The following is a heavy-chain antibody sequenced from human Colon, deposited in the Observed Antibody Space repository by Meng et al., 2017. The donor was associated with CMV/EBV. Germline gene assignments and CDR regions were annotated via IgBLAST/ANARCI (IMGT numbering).Heavy chain of an antibody. Sequence: GESLKISCAASGFTFSAYSMNWVRQAPGKGLEWVSSISSTNSYISYADSVKGRFTISRDNAKNSVYLQMNSLRAEDTAVYYCARDNLGPVEYCSSTRCYYFDYWGQGTTVTVSS. CDR1: GFTFSAYS. D-gene: IGHD2-2*01. CDR3: ARDNLGPVEYCSSTRCYYFDY. CDR2: ISSTNSYI. V-gene: IGHV3-21*01. J-gene: IGHJ4*02.